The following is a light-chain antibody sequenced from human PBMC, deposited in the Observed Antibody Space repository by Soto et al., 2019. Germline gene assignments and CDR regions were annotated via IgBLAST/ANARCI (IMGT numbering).Light chain of an antibody. CDR2: DVS. CDR3: CSYVGSYSLV. J-gene: IGLJ2*01. CDR1: SSDVGNYIY. V-gene: IGLV2-11*01. Sequence: QSALTLPRSVSGSPGQSVTISCTGTSSDVGNYIYVSWYQQHPGKAPKLMIYDVSKRPSGVPDRFSGSKSGNTASLTISGLQAEDEADYYCCSYVGSYSLVFGGGTKVTVL.